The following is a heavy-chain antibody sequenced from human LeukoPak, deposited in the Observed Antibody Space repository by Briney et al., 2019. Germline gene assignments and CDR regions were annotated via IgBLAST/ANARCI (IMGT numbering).Heavy chain of an antibody. J-gene: IGHJ4*02. CDR2: ISDGGDTT. CDR1: GFTFSNNG. Sequence: GGSLRLSCAASGFTFSNNGTTWVRQAPGKGMEWVTGISDGGDTTYDAGSVKGRFTVSRDNSKNILYLRMNGLRAEDTAIYYCAKTQGFFDHWGQGSLVTVSS. V-gene: IGHV3-23*01. CDR3: AKTQGFFDH.